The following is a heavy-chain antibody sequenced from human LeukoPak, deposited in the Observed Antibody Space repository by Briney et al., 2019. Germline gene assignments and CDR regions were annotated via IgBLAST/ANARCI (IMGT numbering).Heavy chain of an antibody. Sequence: GGSLRLSCEASGFTFSSYSMNWVRQAPGKGLEWVSSISTSSGYIYYTDSVKGRFTISRDNAKNSLYLQMNSLRAEDTAVYYCARAYGSGSYVPDYWGQGTLVTVSS. J-gene: IGHJ4*02. CDR3: ARAYGSGSYVPDY. CDR1: GFTFSSYS. CDR2: ISTSSGYI. D-gene: IGHD3-10*01. V-gene: IGHV3-21*01.